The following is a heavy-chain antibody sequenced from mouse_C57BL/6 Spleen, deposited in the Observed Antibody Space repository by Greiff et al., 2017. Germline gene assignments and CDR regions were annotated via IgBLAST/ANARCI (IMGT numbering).Heavy chain of an antibody. CDR3: ARHGRGDYLDY. J-gene: IGHJ2*01. CDR2: ISSGGSYT. CDR1: GFTFSSYG. Sequence: DVMLVESGGDLVKPGGSLKLSCAASGFTFSSYGMSWVRQTPDKRLEWVATISSGGSYTYYPDSVKGRFTISRDNAKNTRYLQMSSLKSEDTARYYCARHGRGDYLDYWGQGTTLTVSS. V-gene: IGHV5-6*02.